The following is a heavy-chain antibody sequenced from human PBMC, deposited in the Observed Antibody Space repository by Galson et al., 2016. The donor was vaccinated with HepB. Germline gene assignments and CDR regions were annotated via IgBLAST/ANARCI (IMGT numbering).Heavy chain of an antibody. Sequence: CAISGDSVSSDSAAWNWIRQSPSRGLEWLGRTYYRSKWDNEYAVSVRSRMTINPDTSQNQFSLQLNSVTPEDTAVYYCARECYGMDVWGQGTTVTVSS. J-gene: IGHJ6*02. V-gene: IGHV6-1*01. CDR3: ARECYGMDV. CDR1: GDSVSSDSAA. CDR2: TYYRSKWDN.